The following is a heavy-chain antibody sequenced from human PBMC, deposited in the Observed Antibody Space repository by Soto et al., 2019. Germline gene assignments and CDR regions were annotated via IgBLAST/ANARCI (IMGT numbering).Heavy chain of an antibody. Sequence: QVQLVESGGGVVQPGRSLRLSCAASGFTFSSYGMHWVRQAPGKGLEWVAVISYDGSNKYYADSVKGRFTISRDNSKSTLYRVMDSLRAQDKVGDYCAKDWRFGELGWGNFVSWGQGTLVSVSS. D-gene: IGHD3-10*01. CDR3: AKDWRFGELGWGNFVS. J-gene: IGHJ4*02. V-gene: IGHV3-30*18. CDR2: ISYDGSNK. CDR1: GFTFSSYG.